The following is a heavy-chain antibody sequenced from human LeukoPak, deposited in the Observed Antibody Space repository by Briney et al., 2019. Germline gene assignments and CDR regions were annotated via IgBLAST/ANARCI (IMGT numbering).Heavy chain of an antibody. Sequence: RAGGSLRLSCAASGFTFSSYAMSWVRQAPGKGLEWVSAISGSGGSTYYADSVKGRFTISRDNSKNTLYLQMNSLRAEDTAVYYCAKDGSYYYYGMDVWGKGTTVTVSS. CDR1: GFTFSSYA. J-gene: IGHJ6*04. CDR3: AKDGSYYYYGMDV. V-gene: IGHV3-23*01. CDR2: ISGSGGST.